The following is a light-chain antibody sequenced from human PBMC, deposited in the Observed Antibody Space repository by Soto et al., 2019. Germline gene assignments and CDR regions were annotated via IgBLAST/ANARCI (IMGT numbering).Light chain of an antibody. CDR1: SSDVGAYDF. J-gene: IGLJ3*02. Sequence: QSALTQPPSASGSPGQSVTISCTGTSSDVGAYDFVSWFQQHPGKAPKLIIYQVTKRPSGVPYRFSGSKSGNTASLPVSGLQAEDEADYYCSSYVVSYNWVFGGGTKLTVL. CDR3: SSYVVSYNWV. V-gene: IGLV2-8*01. CDR2: QVT.